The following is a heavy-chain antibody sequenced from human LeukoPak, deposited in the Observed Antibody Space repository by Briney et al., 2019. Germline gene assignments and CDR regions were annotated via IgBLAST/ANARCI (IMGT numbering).Heavy chain of an antibody. CDR1: GFTFSSYG. CDR2: ISGSGGST. V-gene: IGHV3-23*01. D-gene: IGHD3-10*01. CDR3: AKEGGTMVRGKGYYYMDV. J-gene: IGHJ6*03. Sequence: PGGSLRLSCAASGFTFSSYGMSWDRQAPGKGLEWVSAISGSGGSTYYADSVKGRFTISRDNSKNTLYLQMNSLRAEDTAVYYCAKEGGTMVRGKGYYYMDVWGKGTTVTISS.